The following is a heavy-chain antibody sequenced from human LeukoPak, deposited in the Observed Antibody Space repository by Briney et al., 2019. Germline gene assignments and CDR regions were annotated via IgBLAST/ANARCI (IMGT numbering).Heavy chain of an antibody. J-gene: IGHJ5*02. CDR2: ISGSGNSI. CDR3: VKYIQNVLAVFDP. V-gene: IGHV3-23*01. CDR1: GFTFRSYA. D-gene: IGHD5-18*01. Sequence: PGGSLRLSCAASGFTFRSYAMRWVRQAPGKGLEWVSVISGSGNSIYYADSVRGRFTVSRDNSQNTLYLQMNSLRAEDTAIYYCVKYIQNVLAVFDPWGQGALVTVSS.